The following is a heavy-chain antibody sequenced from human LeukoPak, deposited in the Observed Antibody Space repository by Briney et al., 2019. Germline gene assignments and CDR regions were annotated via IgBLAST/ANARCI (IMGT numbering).Heavy chain of an antibody. D-gene: IGHD1-26*01. Sequence: GGSLRLSCTASGFTFRDYYMSWIRQAPGKGLEWISYITVSGSTIYYADSVKGRFTISRDNARNSLYLQMDGLRAEDTAVYYCARDRGIVLPDTSYYMDVWGKGTTVTVSS. J-gene: IGHJ6*03. V-gene: IGHV3-11*01. CDR3: ARDRGIVLPDTSYYMDV. CDR1: GFTFRDYY. CDR2: ITVSGSTI.